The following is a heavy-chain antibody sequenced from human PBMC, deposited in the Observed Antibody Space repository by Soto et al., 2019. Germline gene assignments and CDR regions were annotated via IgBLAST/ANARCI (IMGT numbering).Heavy chain of an antibody. CDR1: GFTFGNYW. Sequence: EVQLAESGGGLVQPGGSLSLSCAASGFTFGNYWMSWVRQAPGKEPERVANIKVDGSAKYYVDSVKGRFIISRDNAKXSXXXXXXXXXXXXXXXXXXXXXXGWQTFDYWGQGTLVTVSS. J-gene: IGHJ4*02. CDR3: XXXXGWQTFDY. D-gene: IGHD2-15*01. V-gene: IGHV3-7*01. CDR2: IKVDGSAK.